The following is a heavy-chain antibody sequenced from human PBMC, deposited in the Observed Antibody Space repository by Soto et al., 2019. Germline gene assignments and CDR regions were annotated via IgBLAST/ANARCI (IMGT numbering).Heavy chain of an antibody. CDR3: ARAPRSYSNYLGYFDL. CDR2: IFHSGST. V-gene: IGHV4-38-2*02. J-gene: IGHJ2*01. D-gene: IGHD4-4*01. Sequence: SETLSLTCTVSCYSITSGYYWGWIRQPPGKGLEWIGSIFHSGSTYYNPSLKSRVTISVDTSKNQFSLKLSSVTAADTAVYYCARAPRSYSNYLGYFDLWGRGTLVTVS. CDR1: CYSITSGYY.